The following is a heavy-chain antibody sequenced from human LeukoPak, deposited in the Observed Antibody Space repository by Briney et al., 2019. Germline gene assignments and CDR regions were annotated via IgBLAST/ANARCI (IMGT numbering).Heavy chain of an antibody. CDR2: IYYSGST. J-gene: IGHJ4*02. Sequence: PSETLSLACTVSGGAISSSSYYWGWMRQPPGKGREWIGSIYYSGSTYYNPSLKSRVTISVDTSKNQFSLKLSSVTAAGTAVYYCARQAPTSSSWYVAAQRGRYYFDYWGQGTLVTVSS. CDR3: ARQAPTSSSWYVAAQRGRYYFDY. D-gene: IGHD6-13*01. V-gene: IGHV4-39*01. CDR1: GGAISSSSYY.